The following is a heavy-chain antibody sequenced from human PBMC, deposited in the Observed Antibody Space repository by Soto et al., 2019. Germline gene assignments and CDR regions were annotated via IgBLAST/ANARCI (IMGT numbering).Heavy chain of an antibody. J-gene: IGHJ4*02. Sequence: PSETLSLTCTVSGGSISSYYWSWIRQPPGKGLEWIGYIYYSGSTNYNPSLKSRVTISVDTSENQFSLKLSSVTAADTAVYYCARYSGSYLGYFDYWGQGTLVTVSS. CDR2: IYYSGST. D-gene: IGHD1-26*01. V-gene: IGHV4-59*01. CDR3: ARYSGSYLGYFDY. CDR1: GGSISSYY.